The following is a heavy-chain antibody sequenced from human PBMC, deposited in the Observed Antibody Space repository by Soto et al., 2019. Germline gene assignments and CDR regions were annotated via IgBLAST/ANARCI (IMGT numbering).Heavy chain of an antibody. D-gene: IGHD2-15*01. CDR1: GGSISSGGYY. CDR2: IYYSGST. CDR3: AREYGGNRKKYWYFDL. V-gene: IGHV4-31*03. Sequence: QVQLQESGPGLVKPSQTLSLTCTVSGGSISSGGYYWSWIRQHPVKGLEWIGYIYYSGSTYYNPSLKSRVTISVDTSKNPVSLKLSSVTAADTAVYYCAREYGGNRKKYWYFDLWGRGTLVTVSS. J-gene: IGHJ2*01.